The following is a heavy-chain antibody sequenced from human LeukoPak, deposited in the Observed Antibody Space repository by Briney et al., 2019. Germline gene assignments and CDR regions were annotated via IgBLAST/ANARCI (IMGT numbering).Heavy chain of an antibody. CDR2: ISGRGDNR. D-gene: IGHD4-17*01. CDR3: AKAASGDYVNWFDP. CDR1: GFTFRSYA. V-gene: IGHV3-23*01. J-gene: IGHJ5*02. Sequence: PGGSLRLSCAASGFTFRSYAMNWVRQAPGKGLEWVSSISGRGDNRYYADSVKGRFTISRDNSKNTVFLQMNSLRAEDTAVYYRAKAASGDYVNWFDPWGQGTLVTVSS.